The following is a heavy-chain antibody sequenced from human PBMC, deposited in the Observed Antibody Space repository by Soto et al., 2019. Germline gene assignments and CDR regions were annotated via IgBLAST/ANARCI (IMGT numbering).Heavy chain of an antibody. CDR3: AYTHIPITTGTSHIDY. V-gene: IGHV3-23*01. D-gene: IGHD1-1*01. J-gene: IGHJ4*02. Sequence: GSLRLPCVASGFTFSRYAMSWVRQAPGKGLEWVSTIGGGGRSTYYADSVKGRFTISRDNSKNTLYLQMNSLRAEDTAVYYCAYTHIPITTGTSHIDYWGQGSLVTVYS. CDR2: IGGGGRST. CDR1: GFTFSRYA.